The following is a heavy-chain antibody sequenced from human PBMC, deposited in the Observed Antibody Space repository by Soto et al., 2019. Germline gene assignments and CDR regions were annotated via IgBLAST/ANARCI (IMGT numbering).Heavy chain of an antibody. CDR2: INWNGNYI. V-gene: IGHV3-9*01. J-gene: IGHJ4*02. D-gene: IGHD2-15*01. Sequence: VQLVESGGGLVQPGRSLRLSCTASAFTFGDLAMHWVRQVPGKGLEWVSGINWNGNYIGYADSVKGRFTVSRDNAKNSLYLQMNILRPEDTALYFCARAPTGGTWPVYFDWWGRGTLVTVSS. CDR3: ARAPTGGTWPVYFDW. CDR1: AFTFGDLA.